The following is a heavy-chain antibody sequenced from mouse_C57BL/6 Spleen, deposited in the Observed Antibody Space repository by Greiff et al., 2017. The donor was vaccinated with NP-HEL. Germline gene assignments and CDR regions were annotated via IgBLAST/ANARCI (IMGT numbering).Heavy chain of an antibody. D-gene: IGHD2-1*01. CDR2: IDPSGSYT. CDR1: GYTFTSYW. CDR3: ARVSLYRGAMDY. V-gene: IGHV1-69*01. J-gene: IGHJ4*01. Sequence: QVQLQQPGAELVMPGASVKLSCKASGYTFTSYWMHWVKQRPGQGLEWIGEIDPSGSYTNYNQKFKGKSTLTVDKSSSTAYMQLSSLTSEDSAVYYCARVSLYRGAMDYWGQGTSVTVSS.